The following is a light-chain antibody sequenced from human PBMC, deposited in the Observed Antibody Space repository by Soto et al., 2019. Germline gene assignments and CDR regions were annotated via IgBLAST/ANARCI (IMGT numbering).Light chain of an antibody. J-gene: IGKJ3*01. V-gene: IGKV4-1*01. CDR2: WAS. CDR1: QSVLSTSNNKNY. Sequence: DIVMTQSPDSLAVSLGERATINCKSSQSVLSTSNNKNYLAWYQQKPGQPPKLLMYWASTRESGVPDRFSGSGSGTDFTFTISSLQSEDVAVYYCQQSYSSNTFAPVTKVDIK. CDR3: QQSYSSNT.